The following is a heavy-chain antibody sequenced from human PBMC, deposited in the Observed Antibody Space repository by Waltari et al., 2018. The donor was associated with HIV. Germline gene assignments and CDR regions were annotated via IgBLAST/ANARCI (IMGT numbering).Heavy chain of an antibody. J-gene: IGHJ4*02. CDR2: YKRREGDI. D-gene: IGHD4-4*01. Sequence: EVQLVESGGGLVQPGGSLRLSCVASGIALRTYWMHWVRQAPGKGLEGVSLYKRREGDIMYADSVRGRFSMSRDNARNTVYLQMTSLRVEDTAVYYCSSLTTRGDFLDLWGQGTQVTVAS. CDR3: SSLTTRGDFLDL. V-gene: IGHV3-74*03. CDR1: GIALRTYW.